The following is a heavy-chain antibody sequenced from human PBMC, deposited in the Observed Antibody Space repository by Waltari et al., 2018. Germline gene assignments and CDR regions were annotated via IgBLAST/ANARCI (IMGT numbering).Heavy chain of an antibody. V-gene: IGHV4-59*11. CDR3: ARYRDRVTTWLDY. D-gene: IGHD4-4*01. CDR2: IYYSGST. CDR1: GGSISSHY. Sequence: QVQLQESGPGLVKPSETLSLTCTVSGGSISSHYWSWIRQPPGKGLEWIGYIYYSGSTNYNPSLKSRVTISVDTSKNQFSLKLSSVTAADTAVYYCARYRDRVTTWLDYWGQGTLVTVSS. J-gene: IGHJ4*02.